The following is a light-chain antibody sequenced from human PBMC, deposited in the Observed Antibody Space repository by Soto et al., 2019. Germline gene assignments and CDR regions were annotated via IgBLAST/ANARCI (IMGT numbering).Light chain of an antibody. CDR3: LQTYSSRRT. CDR1: QPIRSI. Sequence: IQMTQSPSSLSASVGDRVTITCRASQPIRSILHWYQQRPWQPPQLLIQGASTLPSGVSSRLSGSGAGTEFTLTISSLQPEDSATYYCLQTYSSRRTFGQGTTVEVK. J-gene: IGKJ1*01. V-gene: IGKV1-39*01. CDR2: GAS.